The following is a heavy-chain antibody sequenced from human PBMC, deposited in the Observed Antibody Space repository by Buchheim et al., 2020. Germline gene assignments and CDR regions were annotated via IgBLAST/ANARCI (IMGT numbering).Heavy chain of an antibody. D-gene: IGHD2-8*01. CDR1: GGTFSSYA. J-gene: IGHJ6*02. Sequence: QVQLVQSGAEVKKPGSSVKVSCKASGGTFSSYAISWVRQAPGQGLEWMGGIIPIFGTANYAQKFQGRVTITADESTRTAYMELSSLRSEDTAVYYCARLGDIVLMVYANYYYGMDVWGQGTT. CDR3: ARLGDIVLMVYANYYYGMDV. CDR2: IIPIFGTA. V-gene: IGHV1-69*01.